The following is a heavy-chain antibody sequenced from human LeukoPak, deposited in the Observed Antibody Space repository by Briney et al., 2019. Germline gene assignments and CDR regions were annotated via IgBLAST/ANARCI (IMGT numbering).Heavy chain of an antibody. V-gene: IGHV3-30*04. CDR2: IANDGRDK. J-gene: IGHJ4*02. D-gene: IGHD2-15*01. Sequence: GGSLRLSCAASGFTFSNYAMHWVRQAPGKGLEWLAVIANDGRDKHHADSVKGRFTISRDNSKNTLYVQMDSLRAEHTALYYCARDRSAPANSDFDYWAREPWSPSPQ. CDR3: ARDRSAPANSDFDY. CDR1: GFTFSNYA.